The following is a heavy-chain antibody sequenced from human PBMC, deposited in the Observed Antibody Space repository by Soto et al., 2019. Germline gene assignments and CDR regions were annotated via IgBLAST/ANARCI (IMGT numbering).Heavy chain of an antibody. J-gene: IGHJ4*02. D-gene: IGHD6-19*01. Sequence: KTGGSLRLSCAVSGFTFTNYGFNWVRQAPGKGLGWVSSVSKSDYTYYSDSVKGRFTISRDNAKNSVPLQMNNLRAEDTAVYYCTREDSIIIPAVADFWGQGTLVTVSS. V-gene: IGHV3-21*01. CDR3: TREDSIIIPAVADF. CDR1: GFTFTNYG. CDR2: VSKSDYT.